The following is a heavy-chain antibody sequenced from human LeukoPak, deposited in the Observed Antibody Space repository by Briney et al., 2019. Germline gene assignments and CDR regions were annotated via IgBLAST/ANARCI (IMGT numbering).Heavy chain of an antibody. CDR1: GFTFSSYS. V-gene: IGHV3-21*01. CDR3: AKDRTFYYYDSSGYVDY. D-gene: IGHD3-22*01. Sequence: GGPLRLSCAASGFTFSSYSMNWVRQAPGKGLEWVSSISSSSSYIYYADSVKGRFTISRDNAKNSLYLQMNSLRAEDTAVYYCAKDRTFYYYDSSGYVDYWGQGTLVTVSS. J-gene: IGHJ4*02. CDR2: ISSSSSYI.